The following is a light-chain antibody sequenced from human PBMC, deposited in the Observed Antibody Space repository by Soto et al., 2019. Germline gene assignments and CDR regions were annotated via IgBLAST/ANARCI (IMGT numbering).Light chain of an antibody. Sequence: HSVLTQPPSVSGAPGQRVTISCTGSSSNIGAGYDVHWYQQLPGTAPKLLIYGNSNRPSGVPDRFSGSKSGTSACLAIAGLQAEDEADYYCQSYDSGLSGVVFGGGTKLTVL. CDR2: GNS. J-gene: IGLJ2*01. V-gene: IGLV1-40*01. CDR1: SSNIGAGYD. CDR3: QSYDSGLSGVV.